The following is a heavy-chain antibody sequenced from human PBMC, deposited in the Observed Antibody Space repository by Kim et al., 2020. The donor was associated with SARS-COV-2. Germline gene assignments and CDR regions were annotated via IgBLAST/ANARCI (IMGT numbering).Heavy chain of an antibody. Sequence: GGSLRLSCAASGFTFSSHWMSWVRQAPGKGLEWVANIKQDGSEKYYVDSVKGRFTISRDNAKNSLYLQMNSLRAEDTAVYYCARDRARMTTVTGDYWGQGTLVTVSS. CDR2: IKQDGSEK. CDR1: GFTFSSHW. D-gene: IGHD4-17*01. J-gene: IGHJ4*02. V-gene: IGHV3-7*01. CDR3: ARDRARMTTVTGDY.